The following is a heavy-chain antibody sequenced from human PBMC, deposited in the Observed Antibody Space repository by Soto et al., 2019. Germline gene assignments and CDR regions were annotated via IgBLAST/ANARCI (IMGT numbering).Heavy chain of an antibody. CDR2: ISYDGSNK. CDR3: ARPDYGSGSYPDY. Sequence: QVQLVESGGGVVQPGRSLRLSCAASGFTFSSYAMQWVRQAPGKGLEWVAVISYDGSNKYYADSVKGRFTISRDKSKNTLYLQMNRLRAEDTAVYYCARPDYGSGSYPDYLGQGTLVTVSS. D-gene: IGHD3-10*01. V-gene: IGHV3-30-3*01. CDR1: GFTFSSYA. J-gene: IGHJ4*02.